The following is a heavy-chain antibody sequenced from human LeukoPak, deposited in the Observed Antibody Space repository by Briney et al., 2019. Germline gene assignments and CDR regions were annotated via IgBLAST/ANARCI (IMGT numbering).Heavy chain of an antibody. Sequence: GRSLRLSCAASGFYLITYAMTSVRQAPAKWLEWVSSIRIGGGGTYYADSVKGRFTISRDNSENTLHLQMNNLGVEDTARYFCARCMVLSQGWCNWFDPWGQGTLVTVSS. CDR2: IRIGGGGT. V-gene: IGHV3-23*01. J-gene: IGHJ5*02. CDR1: GFYLITYA. CDR3: ARCMVLSQGWCNWFDP. D-gene: IGHD6-13*01.